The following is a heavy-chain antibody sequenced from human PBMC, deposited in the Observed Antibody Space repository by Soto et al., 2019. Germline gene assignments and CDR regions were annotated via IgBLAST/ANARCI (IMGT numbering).Heavy chain of an antibody. V-gene: IGHV1-69*13. D-gene: IGHD3-9*01. CDR1: GGTFSSYA. J-gene: IGHJ6*02. CDR3: ARALTGAYGMDV. CDR2: IIPISGTA. Sequence: SVKVSCKASGGTFSSYAISWVRQAPGQGLEWMGGIIPISGTANYAQKFQGRVTITADESTSTAYMELSSLRSEDTAVYYCARALTGAYGMDVWVQGTTVTVSS.